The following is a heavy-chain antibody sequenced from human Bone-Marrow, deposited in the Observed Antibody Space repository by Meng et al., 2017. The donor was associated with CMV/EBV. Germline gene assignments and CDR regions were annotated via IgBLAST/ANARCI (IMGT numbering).Heavy chain of an antibody. J-gene: IGHJ4*02. CDR1: GFILTDNS. CDR3: ARVAVGGDFDY. V-gene: IGHV3-64*02. D-gene: IGHD1-26*01. Sequence: GGSLRLSCAASGFILTDNSMHWVRQAPGKGLEYVSAINYNDGKTYYADSVQGRFTISRDTSKNTVYLHMGSLRAEDMAVYYCARVAVGGDFDYWGQGTRVTGSS. CDR2: INYNDGKT.